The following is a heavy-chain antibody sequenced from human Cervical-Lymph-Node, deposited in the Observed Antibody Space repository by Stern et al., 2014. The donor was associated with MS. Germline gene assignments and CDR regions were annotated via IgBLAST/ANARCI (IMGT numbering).Heavy chain of an antibody. V-gene: IGHV3-33*01. Sequence: DQLVESGGGVVQPGRTLRLSCVAFGFTFSSHGMHWVRQAPGKGLEWVAVIWYDGSNENYASSVRGRGTISRDNSKNTLNLQLNSLRAEDTAVYYCVAYASGDNINYWGQGTLVTVSS. CDR3: VAYASGDNINY. D-gene: IGHD2-2*01. J-gene: IGHJ4*02. CDR2: IWYDGSNE. CDR1: GFTFSSHG.